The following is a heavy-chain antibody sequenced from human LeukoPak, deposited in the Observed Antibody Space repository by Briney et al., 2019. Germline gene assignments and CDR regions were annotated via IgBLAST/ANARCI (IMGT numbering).Heavy chain of an antibody. Sequence: PSETLSLTCTVSGGSISSYYWSWIRQPPGKGLEWIGYIYYSGSTNYNPSLKSRVTISVDTSKSQFSLKLSSVTAADTAVYYCARLIAVAGYYYYGMDVWGQGTTVTVSS. CDR2: IYYSGST. CDR3: ARLIAVAGYYYYGMDV. J-gene: IGHJ6*02. CDR1: GGSISSYY. V-gene: IGHV4-59*08. D-gene: IGHD6-19*01.